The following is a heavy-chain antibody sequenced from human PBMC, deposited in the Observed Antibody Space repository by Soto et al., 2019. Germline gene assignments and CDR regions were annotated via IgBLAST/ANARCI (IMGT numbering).Heavy chain of an antibody. V-gene: IGHV3-15*02. CDR2: IKGKVDGGAT. Sequence: EVQLVESGGTLVNPGGPLGLSCPTFGLTFFGACWSWAAQAPGKGLEWVGRIKGKVDGGATDYAAPVKGRFVISRDYSKDTLYLQINSLKTEDTAVYFCTTDVTGAYGGDYWGQGTLVTVSS. CDR1: GLTFFGAC. J-gene: IGHJ4*02. CDR3: TTDVTGAYGGDY. D-gene: IGHD3-16*01.